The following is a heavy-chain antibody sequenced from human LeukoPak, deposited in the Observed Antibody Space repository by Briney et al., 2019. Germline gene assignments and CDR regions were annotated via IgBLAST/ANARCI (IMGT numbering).Heavy chain of an antibody. Sequence: GGSLRLSCEVSGITFSTSVMHWVRQGPGKGLEYVSGISDNGVGTYYASSVKGRFTISRGNSKNTLYLQMDSLKDEDMAMYYCAREGHSSGYCGAFDIWGPGTMVTVSS. D-gene: IGHD3-22*01. CDR2: ISDNGVGT. CDR3: AREGHSSGYCGAFDI. CDR1: GITFSTSV. J-gene: IGHJ3*02. V-gene: IGHV3-64*01.